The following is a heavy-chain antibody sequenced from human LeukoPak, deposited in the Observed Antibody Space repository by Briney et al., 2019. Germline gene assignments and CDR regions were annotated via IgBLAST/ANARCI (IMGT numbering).Heavy chain of an antibody. CDR2: ISYDGSNK. CDR3: AKGDSGGSYSFDC. Sequence: GGSLRLSCAASGFTFSSYAMHWVRQAPGKGLEWVAVISYDGSNKYYADSVKGRFTISRDNSKNTLYLQMNSLTAEDTAVYYCAKGDSGGSYSFDCWGQGTLVTVSS. J-gene: IGHJ4*02. CDR1: GFTFSSYA. V-gene: IGHV3-30-3*01. D-gene: IGHD1-26*01.